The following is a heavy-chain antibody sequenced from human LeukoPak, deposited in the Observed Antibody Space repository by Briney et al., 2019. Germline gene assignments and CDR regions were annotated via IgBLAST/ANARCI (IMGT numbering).Heavy chain of an antibody. D-gene: IGHD4-17*01. V-gene: IGHV3-53*01. CDR2: ISSGGNT. Sequence: GGSLRLSCAASGFTVSNNYMNWVRQAPGKGPEWVSLISSGGNTYYSDSVKGRFTISRDNSKNTLYLQMNSLRAEDTAVYYCARAAVTTGHAFDIWGQGTMVTVSS. J-gene: IGHJ3*02. CDR1: GFTVSNNY. CDR3: ARAAVTTGHAFDI.